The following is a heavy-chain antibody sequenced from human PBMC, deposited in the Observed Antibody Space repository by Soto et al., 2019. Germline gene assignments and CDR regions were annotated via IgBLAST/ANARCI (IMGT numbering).Heavy chain of an antibody. CDR2: ISYDGSNK. D-gene: IGHD1-26*01. J-gene: IGHJ4*02. CDR1: GFTFSSYA. Sequence: QVQLVESGGGVVQPGRSLRLSCAASGFTFSSYAMHWVRQAPGKGLEWVAVISYDGSNKYYADSVKGRFTISRDNSKNTLYLQMNSLRAEDTAVYYCARGGSYFDYWGQETLVTVSS. V-gene: IGHV3-30-3*01. CDR3: ARGGSYFDY.